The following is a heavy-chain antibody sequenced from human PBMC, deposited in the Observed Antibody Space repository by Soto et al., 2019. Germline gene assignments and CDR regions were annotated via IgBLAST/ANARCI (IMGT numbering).Heavy chain of an antibody. J-gene: IGHJ6*03. Sequence: QVQLVQSGAEVKKPGASVKVSCKTSGDSFSAFYLHWVRQAPGQGLEWLGWINPNGGATKYAQKFRGRGAMTRDTSIRTAYLELSRLRSDDTAIYYCARESGGATATLDYYYFYMDVRGKGTTVTVSS. CDR1: GDSFSAFY. CDR2: INPNGGAT. D-gene: IGHD5-12*01. V-gene: IGHV1-2*02. CDR3: ARESGGATATLDYYYFYMDV.